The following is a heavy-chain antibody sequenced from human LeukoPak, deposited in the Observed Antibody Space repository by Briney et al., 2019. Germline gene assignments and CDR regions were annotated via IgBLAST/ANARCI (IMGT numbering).Heavy chain of an antibody. V-gene: IGHV3-23*01. CDR1: GFTFSSYA. CDR3: ALAVAGDFDY. J-gene: IGHJ4*02. CDR2: ISGSGGST. Sequence: AGGSLRLSCAASGFTFSSYAMSWVRQAPGKGLGWVSAISGSGGSTYYADSVKGRFTISRDNSKNTLYLQMNSLRAEDTAVYYCALAVAGDFDYWGQGTLVTVSS. D-gene: IGHD6-19*01.